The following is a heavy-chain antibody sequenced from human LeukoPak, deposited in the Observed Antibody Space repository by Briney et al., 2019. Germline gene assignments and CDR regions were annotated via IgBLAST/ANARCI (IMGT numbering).Heavy chain of an antibody. D-gene: IGHD3-22*01. CDR3: GAFGVVVIRYYFDY. V-gene: IGHV4-39*01. Sequence: SETLSLTCTVSGGSISSSSYYWGWIRQSPGKGLEWIGSIFYSGTTYYNPSLKSRVTISVDTSKNQFSLKLSSVTAAGTAVYYCGAFGVVVIRYYFDYWGQGTLVTVSS. CDR2: IFYSGTT. CDR1: GGSISSSSYY. J-gene: IGHJ4*02.